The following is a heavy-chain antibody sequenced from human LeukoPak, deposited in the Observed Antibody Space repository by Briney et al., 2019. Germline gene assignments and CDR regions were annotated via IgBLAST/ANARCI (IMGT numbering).Heavy chain of an antibody. V-gene: IGHV1-46*01. D-gene: IGHD2-15*01. CDR3: ARDIKSCSGGSCYSFDY. CDR2: INPSGGST. CDR1: GYTFTSYY. Sequence: ASVKVSCKASGYTFTSYYMHWVRQAPGQGLEWMGIINPSGGSTSYAQKFQGRVTMTRDTSTSTGYMELSSLRSEDTAVYYCARDIKSCSGGSCYSFDYWGQGTLVTVSS. J-gene: IGHJ4*02.